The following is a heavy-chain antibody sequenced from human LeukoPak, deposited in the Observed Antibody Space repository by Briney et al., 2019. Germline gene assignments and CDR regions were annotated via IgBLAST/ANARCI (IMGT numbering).Heavy chain of an antibody. Sequence: PGGSLRLSCAASGFTFSSYAMSWVRQAPGKGLEWVSAISGSGGSTYYADSVKGRFTISRDNSKNTLYLQMNGLRAEDTAVYYCAKDRRSWYSSGWLLDYWGQGTLVTVSS. D-gene: IGHD6-19*01. J-gene: IGHJ4*02. V-gene: IGHV3-23*01. CDR2: ISGSGGST. CDR3: AKDRRSWYSSGWLLDY. CDR1: GFTFSSYA.